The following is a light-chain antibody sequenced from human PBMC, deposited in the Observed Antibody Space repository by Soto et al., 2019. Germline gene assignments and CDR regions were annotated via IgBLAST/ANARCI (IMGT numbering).Light chain of an antibody. Sequence: QSALTQPPSASGSPGQSVTISCTGTTRDVGGYNYVSWYQQHPGKAPKLMIYEVTKRPSGVPDRFSCSKSGNTASLTVSGLQAEDEADYYCSSYAGSNNLVVFGGGTKLTVL. CDR2: EVT. V-gene: IGLV2-8*01. CDR3: SSYAGSNNLVV. CDR1: TRDVGGYNY. J-gene: IGLJ2*01.